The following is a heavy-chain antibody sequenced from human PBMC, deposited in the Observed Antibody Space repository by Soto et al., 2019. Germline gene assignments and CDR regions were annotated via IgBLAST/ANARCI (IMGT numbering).Heavy chain of an antibody. CDR1: GGSISSNSYY. CDR2: IYYSGTT. Sequence: QLQLQESGPGLVKPSETLSLTCTVSGGSISSNSYYWAWIRQPPGKGLEWIGNIYYSGTTYYNPSLKTRVTISVDTSKNQLSLKLISATAADTAVYYCARHKGGYYSAVDVWGQGTTVTVSS. J-gene: IGHJ6*02. D-gene: IGHD3-16*01. V-gene: IGHV4-39*01. CDR3: ARHKGGYYSAVDV.